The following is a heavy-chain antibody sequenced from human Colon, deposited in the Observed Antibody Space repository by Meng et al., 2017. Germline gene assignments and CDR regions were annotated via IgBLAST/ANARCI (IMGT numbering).Heavy chain of an antibody. CDR3: ARDNLLTSGSRFCFDY. CDR2: IYYTGTT. Sequence: QVQRQESGPGRVRPSEPLSLTCTVSGGSVTITGYYWSWIRQSPGKGLEWIGYIYYTGTTNYNPSLKSRVTISVDTSKNQFSLKLSSVTPADTAVYFCARDNLLTSGSRFCFDYWGQGALVTVSS. V-gene: IGHV4-61*08. J-gene: IGHJ4*02. D-gene: IGHD6-19*01. CDR1: GGSVTITGYY.